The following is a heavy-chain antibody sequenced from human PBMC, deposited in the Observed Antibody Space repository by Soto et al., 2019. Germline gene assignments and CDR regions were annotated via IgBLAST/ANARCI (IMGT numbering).Heavy chain of an antibody. D-gene: IGHD4-17*01. V-gene: IGHV4-34*01. Sequence: PSETLSLTCAVYGGSFSGYYWSWIRQPPGKGLERIGEINHSGSTNYNPSLKSRVTISVDTSKNQFSLKLSSVTAADTAVYYCARLGLTVTPHIYNWGQVTLVTITS. J-gene: IGHJ4*02. CDR2: INHSGST. CDR1: GGSFSGYY. CDR3: ARLGLTVTPHIYN.